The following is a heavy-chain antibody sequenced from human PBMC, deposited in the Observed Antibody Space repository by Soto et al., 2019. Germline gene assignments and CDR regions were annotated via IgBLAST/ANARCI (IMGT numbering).Heavy chain of an antibody. CDR3: ARDLVTIFGVVIGYFDY. CDR1: GFTFSSYS. D-gene: IGHD3-3*01. CDR2: ISSSSSYI. J-gene: IGHJ4*02. Sequence: GGSLRLSCAASGFTFSSYSMNWVRQAPGKGLEWVSSISSSSSYIYYADSVKGRFTISRDNAKNSLYLQMNSLRAEDTAVYYCARDLVTIFGVVIGYFDYWGQGTLVTVSS. V-gene: IGHV3-21*01.